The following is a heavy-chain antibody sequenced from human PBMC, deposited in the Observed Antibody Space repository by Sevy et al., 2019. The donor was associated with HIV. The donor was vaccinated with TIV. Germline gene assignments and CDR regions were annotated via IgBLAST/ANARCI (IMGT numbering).Heavy chain of an antibody. CDR2: INRDGSGT. V-gene: IGHV3-74*01. J-gene: IGHJ4*02. Sequence: GGSLRLSCAASGFTFGSHWMHWVRQAPGKGLVWVSRINRDGSGTNYADSVKGRFTVSRDNARNTLYLQMNRLRAEDTAVYFCARDENYYESSDYYAITYHFDYWGQGTLVTVSS. CDR3: ARDENYYESSDYYAITYHFDY. D-gene: IGHD3-22*01. CDR1: GFTFGSHW.